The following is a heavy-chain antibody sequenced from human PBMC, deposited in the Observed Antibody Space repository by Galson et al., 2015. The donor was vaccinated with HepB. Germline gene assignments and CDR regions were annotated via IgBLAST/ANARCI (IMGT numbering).Heavy chain of an antibody. CDR2: INPSGGST. Sequence: SVKVSCKASGYTFTSYYMHWVRQAPGQGLEWMGIINPSGGSTSYAQKFQGRVTMTRDTSTSTVYMELSSLRSEDTAVYYCARSLGYCSSTSCYSPLVWYFDLWGRGTLVTVSS. J-gene: IGHJ2*01. D-gene: IGHD2-2*01. CDR1: GYTFTSYY. V-gene: IGHV1-46*01. CDR3: ARSLGYCSSTSCYSPLVWYFDL.